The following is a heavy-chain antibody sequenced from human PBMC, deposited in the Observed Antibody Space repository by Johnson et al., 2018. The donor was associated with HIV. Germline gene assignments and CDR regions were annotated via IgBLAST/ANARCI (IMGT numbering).Heavy chain of an antibody. J-gene: IGHJ3*02. Sequence: QVQLVESGGGLVQPGGSLRLSCAASGFTFSSYAMHWVRQAPGKGLEWVAIISYDGSNKYYAASVKVRFTISRDNSKNTLYLQMNSLKVEATAVYYCARDKGSWFDDAFDIWGQGTMVTVSS. CDR3: ARDKGSWFDDAFDI. D-gene: IGHD6-13*01. CDR2: ISYDGSNK. CDR1: GFTFSSYA. V-gene: IGHV3-30*04.